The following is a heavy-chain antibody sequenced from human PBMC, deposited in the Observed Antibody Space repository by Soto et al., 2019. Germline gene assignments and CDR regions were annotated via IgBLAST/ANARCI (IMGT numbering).Heavy chain of an antibody. Sequence: EVQLLESGGRLVPPGGSLRLSCAGSRFSFSNYAMTWARQAPGEGLEWVSPITGSGGGTTYADSVKGRFTISRDNSKNILYLQMDSLRADDTAVYYCSTDPNGDYIGAFDNWGQGTMVTVSS. V-gene: IGHV3-23*01. D-gene: IGHD4-17*01. CDR2: ITGSGGGT. CDR1: RFSFSNYA. J-gene: IGHJ3*02. CDR3: STDPNGDYIGAFDN.